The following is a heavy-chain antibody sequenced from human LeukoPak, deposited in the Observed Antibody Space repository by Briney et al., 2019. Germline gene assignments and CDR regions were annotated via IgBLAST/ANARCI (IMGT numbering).Heavy chain of an antibody. Sequence: SETLSLTCTVSGGSISSSSYYWSWIRQPAGKGLEWIGRIYTSGSTNYNPSLKSRVTMSVDTSKNQFSLKLSSVTAADTAVYYCARSNTAMVNWFDPWGQGTLVTVSS. V-gene: IGHV4-61*02. CDR1: GGSISSSSYY. CDR2: IYTSGST. J-gene: IGHJ5*02. D-gene: IGHD5-18*01. CDR3: ARSNTAMVNWFDP.